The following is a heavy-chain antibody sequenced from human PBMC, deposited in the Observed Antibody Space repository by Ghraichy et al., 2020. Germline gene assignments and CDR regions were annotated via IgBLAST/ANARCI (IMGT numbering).Heavy chain of an antibody. Sequence: LSLTCAASGFTFSSYWMSWVRQAPGKGLEWVANIKQDGSEKYYVDSVKGRFTISRDNAKNSLYLQMNSLRAEDTAVYYCAREAYCSSTSCYGVYYYYGMDVWGKGTTVTVAS. CDR3: AREAYCSSTSCYGVYYYYGMDV. D-gene: IGHD2-2*01. V-gene: IGHV3-7*05. CDR1: GFTFSSYW. J-gene: IGHJ6*04. CDR2: IKQDGSEK.